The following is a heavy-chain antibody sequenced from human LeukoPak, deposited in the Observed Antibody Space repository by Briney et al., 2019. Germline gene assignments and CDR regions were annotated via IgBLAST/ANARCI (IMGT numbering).Heavy chain of an antibody. J-gene: IGHJ4*02. Sequence: APVKVSCKASGYTFTRYFIHWVRQAPGRGLEWMGTINPSGGSTGYAQKFQGRVTMTRDTSTSTVYMGLSSLRSEDTAVYYCAREGGGGIDIEPSFDYWGQGTLVTVSS. CDR3: AREGGGGIDIEPSFDY. V-gene: IGHV1-46*01. D-gene: IGHD2-15*01. CDR2: INPSGGST. CDR1: GYTFTRYF.